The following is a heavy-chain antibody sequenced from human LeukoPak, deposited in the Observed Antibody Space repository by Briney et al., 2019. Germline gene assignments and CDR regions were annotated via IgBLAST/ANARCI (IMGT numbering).Heavy chain of an antibody. CDR2: IYYSGST. CDR1: GGSISSYY. J-gene: IGHJ6*02. Sequence: SETLSLTCTVSGGSISSYYWSWIRQPPGKGLDGIGNIYYSGSTNYNPSLKSRVTISVDTSKNQFSLKLSSVTAADTAVYYCARCGSALDYYYYGMDVWGQGTTVTVSS. CDR3: ARCGSALDYYYYGMDV. V-gene: IGHV4-59*08. D-gene: IGHD1-26*01.